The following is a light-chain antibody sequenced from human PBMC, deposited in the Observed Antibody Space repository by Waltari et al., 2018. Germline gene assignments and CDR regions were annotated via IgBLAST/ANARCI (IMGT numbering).Light chain of an antibody. CDR1: SGITVDKYK. V-gene: IGLV5-45*01. Sequence: QAVLPQPASLSASPGASASLTCTFPSGITVDKYKIYLYHQSPGSPPQFLVKHRSDSTDQRGSGVPSRFSGAKDTSANAAILIISGLQSEDEADYYCMILHDNAVVFGGGTKLTVL. CDR2: HRSDSTD. CDR3: MILHDNAVV. J-gene: IGLJ3*02.